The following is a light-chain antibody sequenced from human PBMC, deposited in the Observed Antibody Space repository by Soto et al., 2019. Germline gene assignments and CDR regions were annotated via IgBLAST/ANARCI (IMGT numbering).Light chain of an antibody. Sequence: DIEMTQSPSSLSASVGDRVTITCRASQRISTYLNWYQQKPGKAPQPLIYAASSLQSGVPSRFSGSGSGTDFILTISNLQSEDFATYYCQQSHNTWSFGQGTKVEIK. CDR1: QRISTY. J-gene: IGKJ1*01. CDR2: AAS. CDR3: QQSHNTWS. V-gene: IGKV1-39*01.